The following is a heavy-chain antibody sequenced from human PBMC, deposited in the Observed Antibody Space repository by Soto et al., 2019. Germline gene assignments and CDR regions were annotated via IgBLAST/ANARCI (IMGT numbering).Heavy chain of an antibody. CDR1: GFTFSSHG. CDR2: IWYDGSSK. V-gene: IGHV3-33*01. D-gene: IGHD6-19*01. Sequence: PGGSLRLSCAASGFTFSSHGMHWVRQAPGKGLEWVAVIWYDGSSKYYADSVKGRFAISRDNSKNTLYLEMNSLRAEDTAVYYCAGGWVWGQWLVGGRDVWGQGATVTVSS. J-gene: IGHJ6*02. CDR3: AGGWVWGQWLVGGRDV.